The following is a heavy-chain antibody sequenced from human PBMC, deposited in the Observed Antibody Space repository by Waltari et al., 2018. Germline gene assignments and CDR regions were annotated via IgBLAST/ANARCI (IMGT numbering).Heavy chain of an antibody. CDR3: ARGFGAYCGDDCADPFDI. Sequence: QVQLQESGPGLVEPSATLSLTCTASGASIRGHYCSWIRPPPGKGLEWIGYIFYSATTNYNPSLKSRVTISGDMSKNQFALRLTSMTAADTAVYYCARGFGAYCGDDCADPFDIWGRGTMVTVSS. V-gene: IGHV4-59*11. J-gene: IGHJ3*02. CDR1: GASIRGHY. D-gene: IGHD2-21*01. CDR2: IFYSATT.